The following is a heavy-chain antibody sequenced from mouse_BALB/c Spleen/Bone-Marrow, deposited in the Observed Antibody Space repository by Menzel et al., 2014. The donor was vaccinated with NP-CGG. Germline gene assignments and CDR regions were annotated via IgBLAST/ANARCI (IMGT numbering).Heavy chain of an antibody. CDR1: GYTFTDYY. CDR3: AREPYYGYYFDY. D-gene: IGHD1-1*01. J-gene: IGHJ2*01. CDR2: IYPGSGNT. V-gene: IGHV1-84*02. Sequence: VQLVESGPELVKTGASVKISCKASGYTFTDYYINWVKQKPGQGLEWIGWIYPGSGNTKYNEKFKGKATLTVDTSSSTAYMQLSSLTSEDTAVYFCAREPYYGYYFDYWGQGTTLTVSS.